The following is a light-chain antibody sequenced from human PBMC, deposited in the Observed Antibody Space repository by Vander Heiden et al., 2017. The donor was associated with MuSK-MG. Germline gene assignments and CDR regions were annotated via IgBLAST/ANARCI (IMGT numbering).Light chain of an antibody. CDR2: GAA. V-gene: IGKV3-20*01. CDR1: QSVSSSY. Sequence: ELVLTQSPPTLSLSPGERATLSCRASQSVSSSYLAWYQQKPGQAPRLLIYGAASRATGIPDRFSGSGSGTDFTLTISRLEPEDFAVYYCQQYGSSPLTFGGGTKVEIK. CDR3: QQYGSSPLT. J-gene: IGKJ4*01.